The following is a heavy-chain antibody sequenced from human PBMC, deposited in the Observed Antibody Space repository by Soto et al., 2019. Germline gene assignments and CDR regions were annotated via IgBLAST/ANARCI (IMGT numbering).Heavy chain of an antibody. J-gene: IGHJ5*02. Sequence: QVQLQQWAAGLLKPSETLSLTCAVYGGSFSGYYWSWIHQPPGQELEWNGQINHSGRTNYNPSLKSRDTISVDTSENQVSLGLGSVSAADRAVYYLARVIWQWLVRGWFDPWGRGTLVTVSS. D-gene: IGHD6-19*01. CDR1: GGSFSGYY. CDR3: ARVIWQWLVRGWFDP. V-gene: IGHV4-34*01. CDR2: INHSGRT.